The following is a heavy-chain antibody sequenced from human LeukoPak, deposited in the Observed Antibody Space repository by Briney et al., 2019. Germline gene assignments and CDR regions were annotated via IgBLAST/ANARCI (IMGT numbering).Heavy chain of an antibody. CDR2: IIPIFGTA. J-gene: IGHJ6*04. D-gene: IGHD3-10*01. CDR1: GGTFSSYA. CDR3: ARVDGSGGMDV. Sequence: ASVNVTCKASGGTFSSYAISWVRQAPGQGLEWMGGIIPIFGTANYAQKFQGRVTITAEKSTSTAYMELSSLRSEETAVYYCARVDGSGGMDVWGKGTTVTVSS. V-gene: IGHV1-69*06.